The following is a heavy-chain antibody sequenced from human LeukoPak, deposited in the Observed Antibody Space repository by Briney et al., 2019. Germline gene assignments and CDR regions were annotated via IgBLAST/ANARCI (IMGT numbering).Heavy chain of an antibody. CDR3: ARGHSYYYDSSGYPRTFDY. CDR1: GGSFSGFY. V-gene: IGHV4-59*10. D-gene: IGHD3-22*01. Sequence: SETLSLTCAVYGGSFSGFYWSWIRQPAGKGLEWIGRVYTSGSTDYNPSLKSRVTMSVDTSKNQFSLKLSSVTAADTAVYYCARGHSYYYDSSGYPRTFDYWGQGTLVTVSS. CDR2: VYTSGST. J-gene: IGHJ4*02.